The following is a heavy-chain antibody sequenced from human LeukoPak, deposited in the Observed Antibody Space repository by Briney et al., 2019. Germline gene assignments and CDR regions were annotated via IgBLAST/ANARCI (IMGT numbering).Heavy chain of an antibody. Sequence: GGSLRLSCAASGFTFSSYSMNWVRQAPGKGLEWVSSISSSGSYIYYADSVKGRFTISRDNAKNSPYLQMSSLRVEDTAVYYCARDRGGSGWYDYWGQGTLVSVSS. V-gene: IGHV3-21*01. CDR3: ARDRGGSGWYDY. J-gene: IGHJ4*02. CDR2: ISSSGSYI. CDR1: GFTFSSYS. D-gene: IGHD6-19*01.